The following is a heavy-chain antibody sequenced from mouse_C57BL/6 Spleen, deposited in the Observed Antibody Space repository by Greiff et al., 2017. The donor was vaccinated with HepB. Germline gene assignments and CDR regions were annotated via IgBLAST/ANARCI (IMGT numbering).Heavy chain of an antibody. D-gene: IGHD3-3*01. J-gene: IGHJ2*01. CDR1: GYSITSGYY. V-gene: IGHV3-6*01. CDR3: ARERGTFDY. CDR2: ISYDGSN. Sequence: EVKLMESGPGLVKPSQSLSLTCSVTGYSITSGYYWNWIRQFPGNKLEWMGYISYDGSNNYNPSLKNRISITRDTSKNQCFLKLNSVTTEDTAAYYCARERGTFDYWGQGTTLTVAS.